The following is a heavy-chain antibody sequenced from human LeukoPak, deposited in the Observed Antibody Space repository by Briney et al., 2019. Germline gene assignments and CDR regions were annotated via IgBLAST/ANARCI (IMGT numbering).Heavy chain of an antibody. CDR1: GGSISSYY. CDR2: IYYSGST. CDR3: ARHFTDDAFDI. V-gene: IGHV4-59*01. J-gene: IGHJ3*02. Sequence: PSETLSLTCTVSGGSISSYYWSWIRQPPGKGLEWIGYIYYSGSTNYNPSLKSRVTISVDTSTNQFSLKLSSVTAADTAVYYCARHFTDDAFDIWGQGTMVTVSS. D-gene: IGHD2-8*02.